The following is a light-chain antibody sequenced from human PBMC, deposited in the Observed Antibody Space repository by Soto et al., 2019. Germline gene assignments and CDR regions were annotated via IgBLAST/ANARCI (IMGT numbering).Light chain of an antibody. Sequence: QSVLTQSPSASGTPGQRVSISCSGSTSNIGTNTVSWYQHVPGTAPKLLIYSNDQRPSAVPGRFSGSQSGTSASLAISGLLSEDEADYYCATWDDSLNVVFGGGTKLPS. CDR3: ATWDDSLNVV. CDR1: TSNIGTNT. J-gene: IGLJ2*01. CDR2: SND. V-gene: IGLV1-44*01.